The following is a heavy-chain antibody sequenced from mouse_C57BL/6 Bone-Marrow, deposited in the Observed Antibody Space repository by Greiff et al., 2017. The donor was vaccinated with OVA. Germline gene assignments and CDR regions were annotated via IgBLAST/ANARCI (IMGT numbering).Heavy chain of an antibody. D-gene: IGHD2-3*01. CDR3: ASAYDGYYWYFDV. CDR1: GYTFTSYG. CDR2: IYPRSGNT. Sequence: VQLQQSGAELARPGASVKLSCKASGYTFTSYGISWVKQRTGQGLEWIGEIYPRSGNTYYNEKFKGQATLTADKSSSTAYMELRSLTSEDSAVYFCASAYDGYYWYFDVWGTGTTVTVSS. J-gene: IGHJ1*03. V-gene: IGHV1-81*01.